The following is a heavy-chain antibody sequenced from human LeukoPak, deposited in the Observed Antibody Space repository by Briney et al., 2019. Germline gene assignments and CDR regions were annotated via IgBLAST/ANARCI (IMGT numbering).Heavy chain of an antibody. D-gene: IGHD3-3*01. Sequence: ASVKVCCKASGYTFTGYYMHWVRQAPGQGLEWMGWINPNSGGTNYAQKFQGRVTMTRDTSISTAYMELSRLRSDDTAVYYCARDLYDFWSGPYNWFDPWGQGTLGTVSS. CDR3: ARDLYDFWSGPYNWFDP. CDR1: GYTFTGYY. V-gene: IGHV1-2*02. J-gene: IGHJ5*02. CDR2: INPNSGGT.